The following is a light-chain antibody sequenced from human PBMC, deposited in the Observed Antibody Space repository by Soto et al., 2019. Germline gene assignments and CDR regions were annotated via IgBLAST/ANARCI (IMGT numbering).Light chain of an antibody. CDR3: QAWGAGIRV. Sequence: QPVLTQSPSASASLGASVKLTCTLSSGHINYDIAWHQQQPGKGPRYLMKLNSDGSHLKGDGIPDRFSGSSSGAERYLSISSLQSEGEADYYCQAWGAGIRVFGGGTKLTVL. J-gene: IGLJ3*02. CDR1: SGHINYD. CDR2: LNSDGSH. V-gene: IGLV4-69*01.